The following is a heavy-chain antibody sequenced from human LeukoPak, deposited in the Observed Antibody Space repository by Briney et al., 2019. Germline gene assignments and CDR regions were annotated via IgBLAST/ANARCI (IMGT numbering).Heavy chain of an antibody. CDR1: GFTFSSYG. V-gene: IGHV3-53*01. CDR2: IYSAGST. J-gene: IGHJ4*02. D-gene: IGHD3-22*01. Sequence: GGSLRLSCAASGFTFSSYGMHWVRQAPGKGLEWVSFIYSAGSTHYSDSVKGRFTISIDNSKNTLYLQMNSLRAEDTAVYYCARDLYRIVVVPHYFDYWGQGTLVTVSS. CDR3: ARDLYRIVVVPHYFDY.